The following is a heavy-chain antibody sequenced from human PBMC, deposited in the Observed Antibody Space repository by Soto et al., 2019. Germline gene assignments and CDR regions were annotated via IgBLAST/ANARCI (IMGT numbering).Heavy chain of an antibody. V-gene: IGHV1-46*01. CDR1: GYTFTTYY. CDR3: ARVVVPTTATTSNWFDP. D-gene: IGHD4-17*01. CDR2: INPSGGST. Sequence: VKVSCKASGYTFTTYYMHWVRQAPGQGLEWMGIINPSGGSTNYAQRFQGRVTMTSDTSTSTVYMELSSLRADDTAVYYCARVVVPTTATTSNWFDPWGQGTLVTVSS. J-gene: IGHJ5*02.